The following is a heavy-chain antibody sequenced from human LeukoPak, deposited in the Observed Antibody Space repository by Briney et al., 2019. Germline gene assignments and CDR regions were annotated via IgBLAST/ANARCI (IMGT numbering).Heavy chain of an antibody. V-gene: IGHV1-2*02. CDR2: INPNSGGT. Sequence: ASVKVSCKASGYTFTGYYMHWVRQAPGQGLEWMGWINPNSGGTNYAQKFQGRVTMTRDTSISTAYMELSRLRSDDTAVYYCASSDFWSGYYTRDYWGQGTLVTVSS. CDR3: ASSDFWSGYYTRDY. D-gene: IGHD3-3*01. CDR1: GYTFTGYY. J-gene: IGHJ4*02.